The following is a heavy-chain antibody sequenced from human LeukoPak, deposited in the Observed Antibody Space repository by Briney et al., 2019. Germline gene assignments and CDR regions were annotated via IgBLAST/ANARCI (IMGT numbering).Heavy chain of an antibody. CDR1: VGSISSGNW. V-gene: IGHV4-4*02. D-gene: IGHD1-1*01. CDR3: ATAPILRGEAGEQYKYGMDV. J-gene: IGHJ6*02. CDR2: VYHNGTP. Sequence: SETLSLTCAVSVGSISSGNWWSWVRQSPGKGLEGIGEVYHNGTPNYNPSLKSRVTISADTFKNHFSLKLTSVTAADTAVYYCATAPILRGEAGEQYKYGMDVWGQGTTVIVSS.